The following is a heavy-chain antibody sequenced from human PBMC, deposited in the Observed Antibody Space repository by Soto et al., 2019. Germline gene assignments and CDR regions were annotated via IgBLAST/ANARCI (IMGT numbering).Heavy chain of an antibody. CDR1: GFTFSGSA. Sequence: EVQLVESGAGLVQPGGSLKLSCAASGFTFSGSAMHWVRQASGKGLEWVGRIRSKANNYATAYGASVKGRFTISRDDSKNTAYLQMNSLKTEDTAVYYCSRQASDFWSGKPQYYMDVWGKGTTVTVSS. J-gene: IGHJ6*03. CDR3: SRQASDFWSGKPQYYMDV. CDR2: IRSKANNYAT. V-gene: IGHV3-73*01. D-gene: IGHD3-3*01.